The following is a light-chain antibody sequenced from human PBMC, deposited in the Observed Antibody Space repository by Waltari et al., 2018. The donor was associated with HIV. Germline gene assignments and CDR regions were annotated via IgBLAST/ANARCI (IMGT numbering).Light chain of an antibody. V-gene: IGLV2-8*01. J-gene: IGLJ2*01. CDR3: SSYAGSNNFGV. CDR1: SSDVGGYNY. Sequence: QSALTQPPSAPGSPGQSVTISFTGTSSDVGGYNYVPWYQQHPGKAPKIMIYEVIKRPAGVPDRFSGSKSGNTASLTVSGLQAEEEADYYCSSYAGSNNFGVFGGGTKLTVL. CDR2: EVI.